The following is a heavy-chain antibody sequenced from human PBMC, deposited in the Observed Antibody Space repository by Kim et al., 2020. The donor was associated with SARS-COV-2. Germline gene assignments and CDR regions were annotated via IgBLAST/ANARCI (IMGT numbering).Heavy chain of an antibody. CDR3: ARVRDIVVVPAAIGY. Sequence: PPLKSRVTISVDTSKNQFCLKLSSVTAADTAVYYCARVRDIVVVPAAIGYWGQGTLVTVSS. V-gene: IGHV4-34*01. J-gene: IGHJ4*02. D-gene: IGHD2-2*01.